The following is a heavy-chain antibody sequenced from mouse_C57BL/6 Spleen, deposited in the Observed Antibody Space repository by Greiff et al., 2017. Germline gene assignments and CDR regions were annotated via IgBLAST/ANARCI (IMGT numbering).Heavy chain of an antibody. Sequence: EVQLVESGGGLVQPKGSLKLSCAASGFSFNTYAMNWVRQAPGKGLEWVARIRSKSNNYATYYADSVKDRFTISRDDSESMLYLQMNNLKAEDTAMYCCVRQSNLRDWYFDVWGTGTTVTVSS. D-gene: IGHD1-1*01. J-gene: IGHJ1*03. CDR3: VRQSNLRDWYFDV. V-gene: IGHV10-1*01. CDR1: GFSFNTYA. CDR2: IRSKSNNYAT.